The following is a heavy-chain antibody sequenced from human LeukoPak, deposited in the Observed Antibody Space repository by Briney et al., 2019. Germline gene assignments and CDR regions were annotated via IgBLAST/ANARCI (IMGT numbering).Heavy chain of an antibody. J-gene: IGHJ1*01. CDR3: TRDTREYDYVWGSDRYTEYFQH. D-gene: IGHD3-16*02. V-gene: IGHV3-49*03. CDR1: GFTFGDYA. CDR2: IRSKAYGGTT. Sequence: GRSLRLSCTASGFTFGDYAMSWFRQAPGKGLEWVGFIRSKAYGGTTEYAASVKGRFTISRDDSKSIAYLQMNSLKTEDTAVYYCTRDTREYDYVWGSDRYTEYFQHWGQGTLVTVSS.